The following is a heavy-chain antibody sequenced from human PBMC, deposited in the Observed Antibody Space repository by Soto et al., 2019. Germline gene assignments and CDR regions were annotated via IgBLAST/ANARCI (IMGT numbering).Heavy chain of an antibody. CDR3: ARDSDWNYVDY. CDR2: ISSSGSTI. D-gene: IGHD1-1*01. Sequence: GGSLRLSCAASGFTFSSYEMNWVRQAPGKGLEWVSYISSSGSTIYYADSVKGRFTISRDNAKNSLYLQMNSLRAEDTAVYYCARDSDWNYVDYWGQGTLVTVSS. J-gene: IGHJ4*02. V-gene: IGHV3-48*03. CDR1: GFTFSSYE.